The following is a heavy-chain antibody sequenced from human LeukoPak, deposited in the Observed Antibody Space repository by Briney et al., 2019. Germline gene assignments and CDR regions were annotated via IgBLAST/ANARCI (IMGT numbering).Heavy chain of an antibody. D-gene: IGHD6-19*01. Sequence: ASVKVSCKASGYTFTSYYMHWVRQAPGQGLEWMGIINPSGGSTSYAQKFQGRVTMTTDTSTSTAYMELRSLRSDDTAVYYCARDRSSGWYSVRDAFDIWGQGTMVTVSS. CDR3: ARDRSSGWYSVRDAFDI. J-gene: IGHJ3*02. V-gene: IGHV1-46*01. CDR1: GYTFTSYY. CDR2: INPSGGST.